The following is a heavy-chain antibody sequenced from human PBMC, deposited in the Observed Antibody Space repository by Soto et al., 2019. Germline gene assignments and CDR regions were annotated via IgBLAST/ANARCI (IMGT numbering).Heavy chain of an antibody. V-gene: IGHV1-2*02. D-gene: IGHD2-15*01. CDR2: INPNTGNT. CDR1: GYTFSGHS. CDR3: ARAGSYCSGGSCSFAY. J-gene: IGHJ4*02. Sequence: QVQLVQSGADLKKPGASVKVSCKTSGYTFSGHSLQWVRQAPGAGPEWMGWINPNTGNTKYGQKFEGRVTMTRDMSSSTAYMELTRLTVDDTAVYFCARAGSYCSGGSCSFAYWGQGSLVTVSS.